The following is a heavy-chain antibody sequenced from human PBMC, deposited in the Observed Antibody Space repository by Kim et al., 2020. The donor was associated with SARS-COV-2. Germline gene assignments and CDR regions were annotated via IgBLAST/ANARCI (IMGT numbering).Heavy chain of an antibody. Sequence: ASVKVSCKASGYTFTGYYMHWVRQAPGQGLEWMGRINPNSGGTNYAQKFQGRVTMTRDTSISTAYLELSRLRSDDTVVYYCARQGPYNSPGRGAYYYYGMDVWGHGTTVTVSS. CDR2: INPNSGGT. J-gene: IGHJ6*02. D-gene: IGHD1-20*01. CDR3: ARQGPYNSPGRGAYYYYGMDV. CDR1: GYTFTGYY. V-gene: IGHV1-2*05.